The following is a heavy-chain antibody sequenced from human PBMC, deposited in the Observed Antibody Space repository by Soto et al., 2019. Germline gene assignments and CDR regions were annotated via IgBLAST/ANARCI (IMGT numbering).Heavy chain of an antibody. CDR2: IYSGGST. Sequence: GSLRLSCAASGFIVSSNYMSWVRQAAGKGLEWVSVIYSGGSTYYADSAKGRFTISGDTSTNTLYLQMNSLTAEYTDIYYCARYDYGMDVWGQGTTVTVSS. CDR3: ARYDYGMDV. CDR1: GFIVSSNY. J-gene: IGHJ6*02. V-gene: IGHV3-53*01.